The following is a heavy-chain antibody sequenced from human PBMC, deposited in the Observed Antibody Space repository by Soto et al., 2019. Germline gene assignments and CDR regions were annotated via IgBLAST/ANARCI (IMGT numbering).Heavy chain of an antibody. CDR1: GFTFSSYA. CDR3: AKAGYSNNYYYGMDV. J-gene: IGHJ6*02. D-gene: IGHD4-4*01. V-gene: IGHV3-23*01. CDR2: ISGSGGST. Sequence: GGSLRLSCAASGFTFSSYAMSWVRQAPGKGLEWVSAISGSGGSTYYADSVKGRFTISRDNSQNTVYLEINSLRPEDTAVYYCAKAGYSNNYYYGMDVWGQGTTVTVSS.